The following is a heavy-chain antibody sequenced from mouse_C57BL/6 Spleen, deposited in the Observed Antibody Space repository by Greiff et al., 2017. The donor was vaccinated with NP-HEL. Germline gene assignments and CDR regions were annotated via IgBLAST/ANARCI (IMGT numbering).Heavy chain of an antibody. CDR2: LSNLAYSI. CDR3: ARPYYYGSSYAMDY. D-gene: IGHD1-1*01. Sequence: EVHLVESGGGLVQPGGSLKLSCAASGFTFSDYGMAWVRQAPRKGPEWVAFLSNLAYSIYYADTVTGRFTISRENAKNTLYLEMSSLRSEDTAMYYCARPYYYGSSYAMDYWGQGTSVTVSS. V-gene: IGHV5-15*01. CDR1: GFTFSDYG. J-gene: IGHJ4*01.